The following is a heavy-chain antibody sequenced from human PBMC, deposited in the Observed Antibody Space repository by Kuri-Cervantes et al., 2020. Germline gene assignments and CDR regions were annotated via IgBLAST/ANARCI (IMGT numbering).Heavy chain of an antibody. CDR1: GGSVSSGSYY. V-gene: IGHV4-61*01. D-gene: IGHD2-15*01. J-gene: IGHJ4*02. CDR3: ASGYCSGGSCYSNY. Sequence: SETLSLTCTVSGGSVSSGSYYWSWIRQPPGKGLEWIGSIYYSGSTYYNPSLKSRVTISVDTSKNQFSLKLSSVTAADTAVYYCASGYCSGGSCYSNYWGQGTLVTVSS. CDR2: IYYSGST.